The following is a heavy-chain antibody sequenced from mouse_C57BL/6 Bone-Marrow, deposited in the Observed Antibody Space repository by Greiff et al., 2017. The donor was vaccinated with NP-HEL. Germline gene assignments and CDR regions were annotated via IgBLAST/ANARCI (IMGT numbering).Heavy chain of an antibody. CDR1: GYTFTSYW. D-gene: IGHD1-1*01. Sequence: QVQLQQPGAELVKPGASVKLSCKASGYTFTSYWMHWVKQRPGQGLEWIGMIHPNSGSTNYNEKFKSKATLTVDKSSSTAYMQLSSLTSEDSAVYYCARRYGSSPAWFAYWGQGTLVTVFA. CDR2: IHPNSGST. CDR3: ARRYGSSPAWFAY. V-gene: IGHV1-64*01. J-gene: IGHJ3*01.